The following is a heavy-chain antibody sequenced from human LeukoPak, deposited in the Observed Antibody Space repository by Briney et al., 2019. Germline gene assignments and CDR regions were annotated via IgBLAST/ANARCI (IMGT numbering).Heavy chain of an antibody. V-gene: IGHV4-30-4*07. CDR3: ARVFVGWFDP. CDR2: IYYSGST. CDR1: GVSISSGGYS. D-gene: IGHD2-21*01. Sequence: SETLSLTCAVSGVSISSGGYSWSWIRQPPGKGLEWIGYIYYSGSTYYNPSLKSRVTISVDTSKNQFSLKLSSVTAADTAVYYCARVFVGWFDPWGQGTLVTVSS. J-gene: IGHJ5*02.